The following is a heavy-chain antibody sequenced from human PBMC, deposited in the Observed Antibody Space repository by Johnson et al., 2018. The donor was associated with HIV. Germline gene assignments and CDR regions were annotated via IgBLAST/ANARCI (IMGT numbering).Heavy chain of an antibody. CDR1: EFTFSRFA. CDR2: VNWSGIST. V-gene: IGHV3-20*04. D-gene: IGHD3-3*01. Sequence: VQLVESGGGVVRPGRSLRLSCAACEFTFSRFAMHWVRQAPGKGLEWVAGVNWSGISTGYADSVKGRFTISRDHSKNSLYLQMDNLRAEDTALYYCARVSTGFTVSGVVILPTGAFDIWGQGTMVTVSS. J-gene: IGHJ3*02. CDR3: ARVSTGFTVSGVVILPTGAFDI.